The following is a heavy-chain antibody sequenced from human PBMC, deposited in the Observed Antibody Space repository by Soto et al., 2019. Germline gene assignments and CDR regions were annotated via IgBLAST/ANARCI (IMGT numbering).Heavy chain of an antibody. CDR3: AGSRSGLTGPLWDDAFDT. CDR2: INPNSGGT. CDR1: GYTFTGYY. J-gene: IGHJ3*02. D-gene: IGHD3-9*01. V-gene: IGHV1-2*02. Sequence: QVQLVHAGAEVKKPGASVKVSCKASGYTFTGYYMHWVRQAPGQGLAGMGWINPNSGGTNYAQKSQGRVTLPRDTSVRTAYMELSRLTSDDTAVYYCAGSRSGLTGPLWDDAFDTWGQGTMVTVSS.